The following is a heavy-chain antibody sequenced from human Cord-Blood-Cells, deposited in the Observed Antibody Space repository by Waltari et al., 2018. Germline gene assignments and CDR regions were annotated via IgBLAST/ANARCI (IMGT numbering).Heavy chain of an antibody. CDR2: ISGSGGST. Sequence: EVQLLESGGGLVQPGGSLRLSCAASGFTFSSYAMSWVRQAPGKGLEWVSAISGSGGSTYYADSVKGRFTISRDNYKNTLSLQMNSLRAEETAVYYCAKDALIIAAAGPYFDYWGQGTLVTVSS. V-gene: IGHV3-23*01. CDR1: GFTFSSYA. CDR3: AKDALIIAAAGPYFDY. D-gene: IGHD6-13*01. J-gene: IGHJ4*02.